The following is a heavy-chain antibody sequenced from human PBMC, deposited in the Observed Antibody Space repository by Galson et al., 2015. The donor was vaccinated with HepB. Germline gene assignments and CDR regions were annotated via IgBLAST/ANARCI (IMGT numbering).Heavy chain of an antibody. CDR1: GFTFDDFG. D-gene: IGHD6-13*01. V-gene: IGHV3-20*04. J-gene: IGHJ3*02. CDR3: ARERSSSWYFPHAFDI. CDR2: INWNGGNT. Sequence: SLRLSCAASGFTFDDFGMSWVRQAPGKGLEWVSGINWNGGNTGYVDSVKGRFTISRDNAKNSLYLQMNGLRAEDTAFYYCARERSSSWYFPHAFDIWGQGTMVTVSS.